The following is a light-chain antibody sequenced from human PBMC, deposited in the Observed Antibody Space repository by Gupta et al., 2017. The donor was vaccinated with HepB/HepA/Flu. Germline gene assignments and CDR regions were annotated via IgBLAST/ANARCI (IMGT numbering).Light chain of an antibody. J-gene: IGKJ1*01. Sequence: DVQLTQSPATLSASVGDRVTITCRASQSIRSWLAWFQQKPGQAPKLLISKASLLQSGVPSRFSGGGSGTELTLTISILQPDDSATYYCQQYKTYSWTFGQGTKVEIK. V-gene: IGKV1-5*03. CDR3: QQYKTYSWT. CDR2: KAS. CDR1: QSIRSW.